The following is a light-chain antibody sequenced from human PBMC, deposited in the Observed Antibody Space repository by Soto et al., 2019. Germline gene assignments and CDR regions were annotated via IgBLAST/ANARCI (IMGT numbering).Light chain of an antibody. CDR1: QLFFSTRANQNY. CDR3: HQYHSSPLT. CDR2: WAS. V-gene: IGKV4-1*01. Sequence: DFVLTQSQDSLVVSRGEGVTINCKSGQLFFSTRANQNYFPWYQHKSGQLPKLLISWASTRASGVPDRFSVSGSGTDFTLTISSLQTEDVAVYYCHQYHSSPLTFGGGTKVEIK. J-gene: IGKJ4*01.